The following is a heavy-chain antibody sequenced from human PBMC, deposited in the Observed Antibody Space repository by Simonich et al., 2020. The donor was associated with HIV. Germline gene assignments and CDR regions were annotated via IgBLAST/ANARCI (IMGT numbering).Heavy chain of an antibody. CDR1: GFTFSSYW. CDR3: ARDKGCSGDTCYYDYYYYGMDV. CDR2: INSDGSST. D-gene: IGHD2-15*01. J-gene: IGHJ6*02. V-gene: IGHV3-74*01. Sequence: MQLVESGGGVVQPGRSLRLSCAVSGFTFSSYWMHWVRQAPGKGLVWVSHINSDGSSTRYADSVKGRFTLSRDNAKNTLYLQMNRLRAEDTAVYYCARDKGCSGDTCYYDYYYYGMDVWGQGTTVTVSS.